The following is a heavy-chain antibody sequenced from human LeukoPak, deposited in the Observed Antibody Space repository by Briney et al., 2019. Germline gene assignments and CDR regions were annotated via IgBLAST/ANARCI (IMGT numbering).Heavy chain of an antibody. CDR3: ARDSGYCSSTSCWNFDY. CDR1: GGSISSYY. J-gene: IGHJ4*02. CDR2: IYYSGST. V-gene: IGHV4-59*06. Sequence: KPSETLSPTCTVSGGSISSYYWSWIRQHPGKGLEWIGYIYYSGSTYYNPSLKSRVTISVDTSKNQFSLKLSSVTAADTAVYYCARDSGYCSSTSCWNFDYWGQGTLVTVSS. D-gene: IGHD2-2*03.